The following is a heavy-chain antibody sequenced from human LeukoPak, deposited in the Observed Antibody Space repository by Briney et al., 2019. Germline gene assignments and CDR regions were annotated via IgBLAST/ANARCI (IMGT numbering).Heavy chain of an antibody. V-gene: IGHV3-7*01. CDR3: ARGVVYPAWSGPHWSDY. J-gene: IGHJ4*02. D-gene: IGHD3-3*01. CDR1: GFTFSSYW. CDR2: IKQDASQE. Sequence: GGSLRLSCAASGFTFSSYWMSWVRQAPGKGPEWVAHIKQDASQEYHVDSVRGRFTISRDNAKNSLYLQMNSLRAEDTAVYYCARGVVYPAWSGPHWSDYWGQGALVTVSS.